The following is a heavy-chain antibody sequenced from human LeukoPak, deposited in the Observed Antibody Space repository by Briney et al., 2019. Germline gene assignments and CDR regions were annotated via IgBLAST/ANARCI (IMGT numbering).Heavy chain of an antibody. V-gene: IGHV3-72*01. J-gene: IGHJ4*02. D-gene: IGHD1-26*01. CDR2: IRNKAKSYTT. CDR1: GFTFSDHY. Sequence: GGSLRLSCAASGFTFSDHYMDWVRQAPGKGLEWVGRIRNKAKSYTTDYAASVKGRFTISGDDSKNSLYLQMNSLETEDTAVYYCARLLGANDWGQGTLVTVSS. CDR3: ARLLGAND.